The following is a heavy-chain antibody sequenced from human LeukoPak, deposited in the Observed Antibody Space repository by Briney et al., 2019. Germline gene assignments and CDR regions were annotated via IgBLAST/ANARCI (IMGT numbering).Heavy chain of an antibody. CDR2: IYPSDSDT. D-gene: IGHD2-15*01. J-gene: IGHJ4*02. CDR1: GYIFASYW. V-gene: IGHV5-51*01. Sequence: GESLKISCKAAGYIFASYWIGWVRQMPGKGLEWMGIIYPSDSDTRYSPSFQGQVTFSVDQSTNTAFLQWSTLRASDSAIYYCARQKYCSGASCFVVKEPFVCWAQGPHVIVSA. CDR3: ARQKYCSGASCFVVKEPFVC.